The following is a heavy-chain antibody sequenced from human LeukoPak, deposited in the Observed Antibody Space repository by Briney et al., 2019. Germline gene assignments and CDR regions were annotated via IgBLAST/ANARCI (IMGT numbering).Heavy chain of an antibody. V-gene: IGHV3-53*01. Sequence: GGSLRLSCAASGFTVSSNYMSWVRQAPGKGLEWVSVIYSGGSTYYADSVKGRFTISRDNAKNSVFLQMNSLRAEDTAVYYCARDLDTGNYFFAYWGQGTPVIVSS. CDR3: ARDLDTGNYFFAY. CDR1: GFTVSSNY. J-gene: IGHJ4*02. D-gene: IGHD3-9*01. CDR2: IYSGGST.